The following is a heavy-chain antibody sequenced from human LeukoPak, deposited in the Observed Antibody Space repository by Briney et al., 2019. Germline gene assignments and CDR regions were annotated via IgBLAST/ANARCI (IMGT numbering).Heavy chain of an antibody. Sequence: PGGSLRLSCAASGFTVSSNYMSWVRQAPGKGLEWVSVIYSGGSTYYADSVKGRFTISRDNSKNTLYLQMNSLRAEDTAVYFCARSREGNYFDYWGQGTLVTVSS. J-gene: IGHJ4*02. CDR2: IYSGGST. CDR3: ARSREGNYFDY. CDR1: GFTVSSNY. V-gene: IGHV3-53*01.